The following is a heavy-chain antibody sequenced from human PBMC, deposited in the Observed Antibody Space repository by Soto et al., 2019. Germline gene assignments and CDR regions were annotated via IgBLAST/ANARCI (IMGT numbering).Heavy chain of an antibody. CDR3: ARTPGIAVAGGVDY. D-gene: IGHD6-19*01. Sequence: PSETLSLTCAISGDSVSSNSAAWNWIRQSPSRGLEWLGRTYYRSKWYNDYAVSVKSRITINPDTSKNQFSLQLNSVTPEDTAVYYCARTPGIAVAGGVDYWGQGTLVTVSS. V-gene: IGHV6-1*01. CDR2: TYYRSKWYN. J-gene: IGHJ4*02. CDR1: GDSVSSNSAA.